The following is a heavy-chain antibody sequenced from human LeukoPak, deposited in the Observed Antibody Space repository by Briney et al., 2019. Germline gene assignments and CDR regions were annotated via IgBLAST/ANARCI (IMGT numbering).Heavy chain of an antibody. V-gene: IGHV3-33*01. Sequence: GGSLRLSCAASGFTFSSYGMHWVRQAPGKGLEWVAVIWYDGSNKYYADSVKGRFTISRDNSKNTLYLQMNSLRAEDTAVYYCARDSNAYYDSSGYPDYWGQGTLVTVSS. CDR1: GFTFSSYG. J-gene: IGHJ4*02. CDR3: ARDSNAYYDSSGYPDY. D-gene: IGHD3-22*01. CDR2: IWYDGSNK.